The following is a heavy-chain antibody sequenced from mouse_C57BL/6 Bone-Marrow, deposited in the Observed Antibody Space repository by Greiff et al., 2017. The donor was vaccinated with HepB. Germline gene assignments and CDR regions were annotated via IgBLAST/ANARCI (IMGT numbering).Heavy chain of an antibody. J-gene: IGHJ3*01. CDR3: AREADGFAY. V-gene: IGHV1-54*01. Sequence: VQLQESGAELVRPGTSVKVSCKASGYAFTNYLIEWVKQRPGQGLEWIGVINPGSGGTNYNEKFKGKATLTADKSSSTAYMQLSSLTSEDSAVYFCAREADGFAYWGQGTLVTVSA. D-gene: IGHD1-1*01. CDR1: GYAFTNYL. CDR2: INPGSGGT.